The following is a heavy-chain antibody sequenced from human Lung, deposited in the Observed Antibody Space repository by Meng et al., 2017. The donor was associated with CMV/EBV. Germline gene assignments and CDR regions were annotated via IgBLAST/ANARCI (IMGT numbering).Heavy chain of an antibody. CDR3: ARESRYDFWSGSPPYYFGMDV. CDR2: ISGNNGNT. Sequence: ASXXVSXNASGYTFYNYGVTWVRQAPGQGLEWMGWISGNNGNTNYAQNLKDRVTMTTDTSMSTAYMELRSLRSDDAAVYYCARESRYDFWSGSPPYYFGMDVXDQGXTVTVSS. D-gene: IGHD3-3*01. CDR1: GYTFYNYG. J-gene: IGHJ6*02. V-gene: IGHV1-18*01.